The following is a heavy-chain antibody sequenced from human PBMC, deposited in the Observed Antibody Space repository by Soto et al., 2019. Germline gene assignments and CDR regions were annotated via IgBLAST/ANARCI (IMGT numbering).Heavy chain of an antibody. V-gene: IGHV1-46*01. J-gene: IGHJ4*02. D-gene: IGHD1-7*01. CDR2: ISASSGST. Sequence: ASVKVSCKASGYTFTSYYMHWVRQAPGQGLEWMGIISASSGSTSYAQKFQGRVTMTTDTSTSTAYMELRSLRSDDTAVYYCARDKAGMIYGTGTTHFDYWGQGTLVTVSS. CDR3: ARDKAGMIYGTGTTHFDY. CDR1: GYTFTSYY.